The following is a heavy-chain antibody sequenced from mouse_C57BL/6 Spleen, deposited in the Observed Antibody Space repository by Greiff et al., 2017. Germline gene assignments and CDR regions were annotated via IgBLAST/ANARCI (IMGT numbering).Heavy chain of an antibody. D-gene: IGHD2-5*01. V-gene: IGHV1-81*01. CDR3: ARHSKEFYYAMDY. CDR1: GYTFTSYG. Sequence: VQLQQSGAELARPGASVKLSCKASGYTFTSYGISWVKQRTGQGLEWIGEIYPRSGSTYYNEKFKGKATLTADKSSSTAYMELRSLTSEDSAVYFCARHSKEFYYAMDYWGQGTSVTVSS. J-gene: IGHJ4*01. CDR2: IYPRSGST.